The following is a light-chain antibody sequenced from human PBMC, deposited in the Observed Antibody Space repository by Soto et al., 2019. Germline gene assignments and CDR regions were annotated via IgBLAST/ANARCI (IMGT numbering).Light chain of an antibody. CDR2: GTS. V-gene: IGKV3-15*01. CDR3: QQYNNWPQT. Sequence: ERVMTQVGATRSVWAGDGATLSVRSSQSVDSNLAWYQQRPGQAPRPLIYGTSIRATGVPARFSGGGYGTEFNLTISSLQPEDFSVYYCQQYNNWPQTFGPGTKVDIK. J-gene: IGKJ3*01. CDR1: QSVDSN.